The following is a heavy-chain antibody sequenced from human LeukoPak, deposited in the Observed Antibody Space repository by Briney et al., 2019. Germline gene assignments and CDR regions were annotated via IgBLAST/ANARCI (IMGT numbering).Heavy chain of an antibody. J-gene: IGHJ6*03. Sequence: ASVKVSCKASGYTLTNYGITWLRQAPGQGLEWMGWISGKNGKTNYAQKYQDRLTMTTETSTNTAYMEMRRLISDDTAVYYCARDKTAMGVYYMDVWGKGTTVTVSS. CDR3: ARDKTAMGVYYMDV. CDR2: ISGKNGKT. D-gene: IGHD5-18*01. CDR1: GYTLTNYG. V-gene: IGHV1-18*01.